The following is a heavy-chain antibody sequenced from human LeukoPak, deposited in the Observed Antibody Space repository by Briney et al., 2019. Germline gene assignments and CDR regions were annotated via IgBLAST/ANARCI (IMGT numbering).Heavy chain of an antibody. CDR2: ISGSGGST. D-gene: IGHD4-11*01. CDR1: GFTFSSYA. J-gene: IGHJ5*02. V-gene: IGHV3-23*01. Sequence: GGSLRLSCAASGFTFSSYAMSWVRQAPGKGLEWVSAISGSGGSTYYADSVKGRFTISRDNSKNTLYLQMNSLRAEDTAVYYCAKWGYHDYSLYNWFDPWGQGALVTVSS. CDR3: AKWGYHDYSLYNWFDP.